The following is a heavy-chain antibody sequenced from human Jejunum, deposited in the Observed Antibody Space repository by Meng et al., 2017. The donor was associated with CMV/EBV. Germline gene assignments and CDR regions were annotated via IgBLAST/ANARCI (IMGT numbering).Heavy chain of an antibody. J-gene: IGHJ2*01. CDR3: AREGTQLWPPNWFLDL. V-gene: IGHV3-7*01. CDR2: INEDESEK. Sequence: TFTDYWMAWVRQSPGKGLEWVANINEDESEKTFVDSVKGRFTISRDNAKNSVYLQMNGLRADDTAVYYCAREGTQLWPPNWFLDLWGRGTQVTVSS. CDR1: TFTDYW. D-gene: IGHD5-18*01.